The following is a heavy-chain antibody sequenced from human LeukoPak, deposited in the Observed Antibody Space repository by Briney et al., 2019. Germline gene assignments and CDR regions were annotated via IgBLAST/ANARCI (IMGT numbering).Heavy chain of an antibody. V-gene: IGHV4-59*04. J-gene: IGHJ4*02. Sequence: SETLSLTCTVSGGSISSYYWGWVRQPPGKGLEWIASMYYTGSTYYNPSLKSRIAMSADTSKNQFSLMLNSVTAADTAVYYCAASFGVVARFAYWGQGTLVTVSS. D-gene: IGHD3-3*01. CDR2: MYYTGST. CDR1: GGSISSYY. CDR3: AASFGVVARFAY.